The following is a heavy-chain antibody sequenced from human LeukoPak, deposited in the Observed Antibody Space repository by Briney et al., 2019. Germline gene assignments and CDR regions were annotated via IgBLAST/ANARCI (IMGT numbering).Heavy chain of an antibody. CDR3: ARGAVIAHFDY. Sequence: ASVKVSCKASGYIFTAYNIHWVRQAPGQRLEWMGWIAPGNGNKKYSQKFQGRVTLTRDTSASTAYMELSSLTSEDTAVFYCARGAVIAHFDYWGQGTLVTVSS. V-gene: IGHV1-3*01. CDR2: IAPGNGNK. J-gene: IGHJ4*02. D-gene: IGHD2-21*01. CDR1: GYIFTAYN.